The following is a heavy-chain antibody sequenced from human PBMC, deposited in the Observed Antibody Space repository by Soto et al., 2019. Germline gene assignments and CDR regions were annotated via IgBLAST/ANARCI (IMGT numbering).Heavy chain of an antibody. CDR3: PRDTGDGTFVF. J-gene: IGHJ4*02. V-gene: IGHV1-3*01. D-gene: IGHD7-27*01. CDR1: GYTFSSYA. CDR2: INAGYGNT. Sequence: QVHLVQSGAEVRKPGASVKVSCKASGYTFSSYAMHWVRQAPGQRLEWMGWINAGYGNTKSSQKFQDRVTISRDTSASTAYMELTSLRSEDTAVYYCPRDTGDGTFVFWGQGTLVTVSS.